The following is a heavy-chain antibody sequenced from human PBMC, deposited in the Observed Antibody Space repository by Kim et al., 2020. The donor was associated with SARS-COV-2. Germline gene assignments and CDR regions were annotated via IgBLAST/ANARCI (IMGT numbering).Heavy chain of an antibody. Sequence: ASVKVSCKASGYTFTGYYMHWVRQAPGQGLEWMGWINPNSGGTNYAQKFQGRVTMTRDTSISTAYMELSRLRSDDTAVYYCARWDSYAPDYYYGMDVWGQGTTVTVSS. CDR1: GYTFTGYY. CDR2: INPNSGGT. D-gene: IGHD5-18*01. CDR3: ARWDSYAPDYYYGMDV. J-gene: IGHJ6*02. V-gene: IGHV1-2*02.